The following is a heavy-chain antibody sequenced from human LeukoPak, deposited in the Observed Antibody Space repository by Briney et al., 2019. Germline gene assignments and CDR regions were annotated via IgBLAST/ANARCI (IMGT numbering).Heavy chain of an antibody. V-gene: IGHV4-59*01. CDR3: ARDPGEGGYYFDY. D-gene: IGHD1-1*01. CDR1: GGSISSYY. Sequence: PSETLSLTCTVSGGSISSYYWNWIRQPPGKGLEWIGYIYYSGSTNYNPSLKSRVTISVDTSKNQFSLKLSSVTAADTAVYYCARDPGEGGYYFDYWGQGTLVTVSS. CDR2: IYYSGST. J-gene: IGHJ4*02.